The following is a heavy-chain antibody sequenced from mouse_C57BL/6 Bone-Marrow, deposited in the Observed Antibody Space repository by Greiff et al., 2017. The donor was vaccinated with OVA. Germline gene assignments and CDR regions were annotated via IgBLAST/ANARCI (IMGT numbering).Heavy chain of an antibody. V-gene: IGHV14-4*01. J-gene: IGHJ2*01. CDR3: TLYYGSSPDY. D-gene: IGHD1-1*01. CDR1: GFNIKDDY. CDR2: IDPENGDT. Sequence: VQLKQSGAELVRPGASVKLSCTASGFNIKDDYMHWVKQRPEQGLEWIGWIDPENGDTECASKFQGKATITADTSSNTAYLQLSSLTSEDTAVYYCTLYYGSSPDYWGQGTTLTVSS.